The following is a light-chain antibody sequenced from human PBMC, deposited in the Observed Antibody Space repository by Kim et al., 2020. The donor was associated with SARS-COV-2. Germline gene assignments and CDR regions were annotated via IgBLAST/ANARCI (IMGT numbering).Light chain of an antibody. J-gene: IGKJ2*03. V-gene: IGKV2-28*01. Sequence: DIVMTQSPLSLPVTPGEPASISCRSSQSLLHSNGYNYLDWYLQKPGQSPQLLIYLGSNRASGVPDRFSGSGSDTDFTLKISRVEAEDVGVYYCMQAQQTPLGFGQGTKLEI. CDR2: LGS. CDR3: MQAQQTPLG. CDR1: QSLLHSNGYNY.